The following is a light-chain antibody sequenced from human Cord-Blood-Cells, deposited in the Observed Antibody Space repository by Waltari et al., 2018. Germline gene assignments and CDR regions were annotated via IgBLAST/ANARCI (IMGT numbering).Light chain of an antibody. CDR2: KAS. J-gene: IGKJ1*01. CDR3: QQYKSYWT. CDR1: QSISSW. V-gene: IGKV1-5*03. Sequence: DIQMTQSPSTLSASVGDRVTITCRASQSISSWLAWYQQKPGKAPKLLIYKASSLESGVPSRFSGSGSGTECTLTISSLQPDDFATYYCQQYKSYWTFGQGTKVEIK.